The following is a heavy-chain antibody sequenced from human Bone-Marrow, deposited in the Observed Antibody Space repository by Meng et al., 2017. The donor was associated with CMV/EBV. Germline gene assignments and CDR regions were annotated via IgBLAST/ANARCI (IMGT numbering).Heavy chain of an antibody. Sequence: VYGGSFSGYHWRWIRQPPGKGLEWIGEINHSGSTNSTPSLKSRVTISVDTSKNQFSLKLSSVTAADTAVYYCARGGGYYYRDRYFDYWGQGTLVTVSS. CDR1: GGSFSGYH. CDR3: ARGGGYYYRDRYFDY. CDR2: INHSGST. J-gene: IGHJ4*02. D-gene: IGHD3-22*01. V-gene: IGHV4-34*01.